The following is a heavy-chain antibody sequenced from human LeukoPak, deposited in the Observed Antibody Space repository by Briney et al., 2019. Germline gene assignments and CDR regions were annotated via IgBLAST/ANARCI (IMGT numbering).Heavy chain of an antibody. CDR3: SEGYFEPFDH. D-gene: IGHD2/OR15-2a*01. Sequence: SETLTLTCAVSGASVSNSHWNWIRQFPGKGLEWIGCLSYTGKTDYNPSLSGRVTISLATSNNQVSLNLRSVTAADTAIYYCSEGYFEPFDHWGQGILVTVSS. CDR1: GASVSNSH. J-gene: IGHJ4*02. CDR2: LSYTGKT. V-gene: IGHV4-59*02.